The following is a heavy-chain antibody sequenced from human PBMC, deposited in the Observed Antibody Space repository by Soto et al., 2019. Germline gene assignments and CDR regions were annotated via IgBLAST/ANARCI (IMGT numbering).Heavy chain of an antibody. V-gene: IGHV4-30-4*01. Sequence: PSETLSLTCTVSGGSISSGDYYWSWIRQPPGKGLEWIGYIYYSGSTYYNPSLKSRVTISVDTSKNQFSLKLSSVTAADTAVYYCARDPHHNRYYYYGMDVWGQGTTVTVSS. CDR3: ARDPHHNRYYYYGMDV. CDR2: IYYSGST. J-gene: IGHJ6*02. CDR1: GGSISSGDYY.